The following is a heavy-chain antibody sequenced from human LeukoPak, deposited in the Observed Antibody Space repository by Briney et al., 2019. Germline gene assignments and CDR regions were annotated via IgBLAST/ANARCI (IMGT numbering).Heavy chain of an antibody. J-gene: IGHJ6*02. CDR3: ARSRAAVVMGELIPSFYYGMDV. CDR1: GFTFRNYW. V-gene: IGHV3-7*03. D-gene: IGHD3-16*01. CDR2: IKQDGGER. Sequence: PGGSLRLSCAASGFTFRNYWMNWVRPVPGKGLEWVATIKQDGGERYYVDSVEGRFTISRDNGKTSVYLRMNSLRADDTAVYYCARSRAAVVMGELIPSFYYGMDVWGQGTTVTVSS.